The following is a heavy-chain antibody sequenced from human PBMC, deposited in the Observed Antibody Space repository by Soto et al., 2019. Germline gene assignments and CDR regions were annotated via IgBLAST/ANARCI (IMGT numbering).Heavy chain of an antibody. V-gene: IGHV3-23*01. CDR1: GFTFSSYA. Sequence: EVQLLESGGGLVQPGGSLRLSCVASGFTFSSYAMTWVRQAPGKWLEWVSAISGSGDITHYADSVKGLFTISRDNSRNTLYLQMNSLRGEDTAVYYCAQDHESDYFYYMDVWGKGTTVTVSS. CDR3: AQDHESDYFYYMDV. J-gene: IGHJ6*03. CDR2: ISGSGDIT.